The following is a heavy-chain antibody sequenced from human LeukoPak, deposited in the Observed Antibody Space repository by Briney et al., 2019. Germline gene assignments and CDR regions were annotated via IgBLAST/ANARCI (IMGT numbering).Heavy chain of an antibody. Sequence: PSETLSLTCAVSGGSISSGGYSWSWIRQPPGKGLEWIGYIYHSGSTYYNPSLKSRVTISVDRSKNQFSLKLSSVTAADTAVYYCARGVYYYGSGTPAKARYYYYGMDVWGQGTTVTVSS. CDR3: ARGVYYYGSGTPAKARYYYYGMDV. CDR1: GGSISSGGYS. V-gene: IGHV4-30-2*01. J-gene: IGHJ6*02. CDR2: IYHSGST. D-gene: IGHD3-10*01.